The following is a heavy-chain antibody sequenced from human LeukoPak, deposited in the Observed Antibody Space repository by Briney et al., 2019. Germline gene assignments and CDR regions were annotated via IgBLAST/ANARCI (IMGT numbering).Heavy chain of an antibody. J-gene: IGHJ4*02. CDR3: AKAPCSGGSCYFSD. CDR2: ISGRGDST. CDR1: GFTFSSFA. Sequence: GGSLRLSCAASGFTFSSFAMTWVRQVPGKGLEWVSGISGRGDSTYYADSVKGQFTISRDNSKNTLYLQMSSLRADDTAVYFCAKAPCSGGSCYFSDWGQGTLVTVSS. D-gene: IGHD2-15*01. V-gene: IGHV3-23*01.